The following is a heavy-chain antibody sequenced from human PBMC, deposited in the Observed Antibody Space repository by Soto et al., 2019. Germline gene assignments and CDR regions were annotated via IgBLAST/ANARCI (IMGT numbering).Heavy chain of an antibody. V-gene: IGHV3-7*01. CDR3: ARDRRAVIDY. CDR1: GFTLTNYG. Sequence: GGSLRLSCAASGFTLTNYGMHWVRQAPVKGLEWVATIWPDGSDRRYVDSVKGRFTVSRDNAKSSLYLQMDSLRVEDTAVYYSARDRRAVIDYWGQGALVTVSS. D-gene: IGHD6-19*01. J-gene: IGHJ4*02. CDR2: IWPDGSDR.